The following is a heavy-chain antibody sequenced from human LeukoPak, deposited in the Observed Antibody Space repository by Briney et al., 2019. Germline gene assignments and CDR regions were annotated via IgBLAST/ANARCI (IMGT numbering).Heavy chain of an antibody. CDR2: INPNSGGT. CDR1: GYTFTGYY. Sequence: ASVNVSCKASGYTFTGYYMHWVRQAPGQELEWMGWINPNSGGTNYAQKFQGWVTMTRDTSISTAYMELSRLRSDDTAVYYCARGAAVAGNIDYWGQGTLVTVSS. J-gene: IGHJ4*02. D-gene: IGHD6-19*01. V-gene: IGHV1-2*04. CDR3: ARGAAVAGNIDY.